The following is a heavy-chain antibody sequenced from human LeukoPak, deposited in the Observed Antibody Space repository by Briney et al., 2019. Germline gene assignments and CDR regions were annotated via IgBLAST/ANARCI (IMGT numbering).Heavy chain of an antibody. CDR1: GATFSSYA. CDR2: IIPIFGTA. J-gene: IGHJ4*02. D-gene: IGHD2-2*01. CDR3: ARPAPYCSSTSCYPYY. Sequence: ASVKVSCKASGATFSSYAISWVRQAPGQGLEWMGGIIPIFGTANYAQKFQGRVTITTDESTSTAYMELSSLRSEDTAVYYCARPAPYCSSTSCYPYYWGQGTLVTVSS. V-gene: IGHV1-69*05.